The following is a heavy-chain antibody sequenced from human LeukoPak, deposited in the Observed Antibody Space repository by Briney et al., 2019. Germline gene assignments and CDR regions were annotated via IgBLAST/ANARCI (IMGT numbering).Heavy chain of an antibody. CDR3: AKRPISGDDKSFDY. J-gene: IGHJ4*02. V-gene: IGHV3-23*01. CDR1: GFTVINYA. D-gene: IGHD2-21*01. CDR2: IRESSGDT. Sequence: GGSLRLSCAASGFTVINYAMNWVRQAPGKGLEWVSTIRESSGDTYYEDSVKSRFTIYRDISKNTVYLQMNSLRVEDTAVYFCAKRPISGDDKSFDYWGQGLLVTVSS.